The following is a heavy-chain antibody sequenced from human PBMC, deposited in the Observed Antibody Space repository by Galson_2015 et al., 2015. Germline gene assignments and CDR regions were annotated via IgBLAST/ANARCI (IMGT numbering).Heavy chain of an antibody. CDR2: IDPSDSYT. D-gene: IGHD3-10*01. V-gene: IGHV5-10-1*01. CDR3: ARHSAYYGSGSYYHYYGMDV. CDR1: GYSFTSHW. Sequence: SGAEVKKPGESLRISCKGSGYSFTSHWISWVRQMPGKGLEWMGRIDPSDSYTNYSPSFQGHVTISADKSISTAYLQWSSLKASDTAMYYCARHSAYYGSGSYYHYYGMDVWGQGTTVTVSS. J-gene: IGHJ6*02.